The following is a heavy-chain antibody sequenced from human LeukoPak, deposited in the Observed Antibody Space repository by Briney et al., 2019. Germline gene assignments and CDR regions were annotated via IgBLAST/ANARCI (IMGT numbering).Heavy chain of an antibody. D-gene: IGHD3-22*01. V-gene: IGHV3-74*01. Sequence: PGGSLRLSCAASGFTFSTHWMHWVRQAPGKGLVWVSRIKSDGGTNYADSVKGRFTISRDNAKKTVSLQMNSLRPEDTGVYYCARAPSEIGGYYPEYFRHWGQGTLVTVSS. CDR1: GFTFSTHW. CDR2: IKSDGGT. CDR3: ARAPSEIGGYYPEYFRH. J-gene: IGHJ1*01.